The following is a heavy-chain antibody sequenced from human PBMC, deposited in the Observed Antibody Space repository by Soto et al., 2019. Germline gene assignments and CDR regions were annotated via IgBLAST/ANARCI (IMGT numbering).Heavy chain of an antibody. CDR3: ARDAVTMVRGVRYYYYMDV. CDR2: ISSSSSYI. Sequence: GGSLRLSCAASGFTFSSYSMNWVRQAPGKGLEWVSSISSSSSYIYYADSVKGRFTISRDNAKNSLYLQMNSLRAEDTAVYYCARDAVTMVRGVRYYYYMDVWGKGTTVTVSS. D-gene: IGHD3-10*01. CDR1: GFTFSSYS. J-gene: IGHJ6*03. V-gene: IGHV3-21*01.